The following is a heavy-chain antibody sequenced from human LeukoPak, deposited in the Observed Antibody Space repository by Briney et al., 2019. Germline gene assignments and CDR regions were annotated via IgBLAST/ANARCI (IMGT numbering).Heavy chain of an antibody. CDR1: GFTFSSYG. CDR3: TSPKRYGDYGNDY. D-gene: IGHD4-17*01. Sequence: GGSLRLSCAASGFTFSSYGMHWVRQASGKGLEWVGRIRSKANSYATAYAASVNGRFTISRNDSKNTAYLQLNSLKTEDTAVYYCTSPKRYGDYGNDYWGQGTLVTVSS. V-gene: IGHV3-73*01. CDR2: IRSKANSYAT. J-gene: IGHJ4*02.